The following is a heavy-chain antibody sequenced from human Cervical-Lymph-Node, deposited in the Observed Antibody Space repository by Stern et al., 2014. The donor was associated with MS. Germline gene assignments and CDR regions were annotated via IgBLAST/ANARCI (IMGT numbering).Heavy chain of an antibody. Sequence: VQLVESGPGLVKPSETLSLTCTVSGGSISSSNYYWGWIRQPPGKGLEWIGSIYYSGSTYYNPSLKSRVTLSVDTSKNQFPLKLSSGTAADTAVYYCARHCGKRLACSFDYWGQGTLVTVSS. D-gene: IGHD1-26*01. CDR3: ARHCGKRLACSFDY. J-gene: IGHJ4*02. CDR1: GGSISSSNYY. V-gene: IGHV4-39*01. CDR2: IYYSGST.